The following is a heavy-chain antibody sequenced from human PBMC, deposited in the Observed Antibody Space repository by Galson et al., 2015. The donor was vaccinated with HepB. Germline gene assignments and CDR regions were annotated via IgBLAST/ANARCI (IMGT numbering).Heavy chain of an antibody. V-gene: IGHV3-23*01. CDR2: ISGSGGST. CDR1: GFTFSSYA. J-gene: IGHJ4*02. Sequence: SLRLSCAASGFTFSSYAMSWVRQAPGKGLEWVSAISGSGGSTYYADSVKGRFTISRDNSKNTLYLQMNGLRAEDTAVYYCAKDAVWEVGATRIYYFDYWGQGTLVTVSS. CDR3: AKDAVWEVGATRIYYFDY. D-gene: IGHD1-26*01.